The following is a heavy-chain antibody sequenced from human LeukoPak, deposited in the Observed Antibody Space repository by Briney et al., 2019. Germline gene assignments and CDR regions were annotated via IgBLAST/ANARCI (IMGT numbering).Heavy chain of an antibody. J-gene: IGHJ3*02. D-gene: IGHD6-13*01. CDR1: GGTFSSYA. V-gene: IGHV1-69*05. CDR3: ARSDSSSTMDAFDM. Sequence: SVKVSCKASGGTFSSYAISWVRQAPGQGLEWKGGIIPIFGTANYAQKFQGRVTITTDESTSTVYMELSSLRSEDTAVYYCARSDSSSTMDAFDMWGQGTMVTVSS. CDR2: IIPIFGTA.